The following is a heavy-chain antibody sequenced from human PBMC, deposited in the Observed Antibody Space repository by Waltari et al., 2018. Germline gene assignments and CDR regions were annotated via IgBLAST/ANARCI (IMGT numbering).Heavy chain of an antibody. Sequence: EVQLLESGGGLVQPGGSLRLSCAASGFTFSDYAMSWVRQAPGKGLRDVSSITSGGSTDYAASVKGRFAISRDNSKNTLYLQMNSLGAEDTAVYYCAKLHYDTSGYYGKVDYWGQGTLVTVSS. CDR1: GFTFSDYA. V-gene: IGHV3-23*01. J-gene: IGHJ4*02. CDR3: AKLHYDTSGYYGKVDY. CDR2: ITSGGST. D-gene: IGHD3-22*01.